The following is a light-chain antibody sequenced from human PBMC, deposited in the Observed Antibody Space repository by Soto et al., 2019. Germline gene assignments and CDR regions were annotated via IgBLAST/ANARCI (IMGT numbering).Light chain of an antibody. CDR2: GAS. J-gene: IGKJ2*01. CDR1: ESLSTY. CDR3: QSYNDWPFT. V-gene: IGKV3-15*01. Sequence: EIVMTQSPATLSVSPGERVTLSCRASESLSTYLAWYQQKPGQAPRLLIYGASTKATGIPARFSGSGSATDFTLTISSLQSEDFAVYYCQSYNDWPFTFGHGTNLEI.